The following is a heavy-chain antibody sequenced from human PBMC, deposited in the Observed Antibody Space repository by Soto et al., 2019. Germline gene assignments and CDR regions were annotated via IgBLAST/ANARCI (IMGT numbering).Heavy chain of an antibody. V-gene: IGHV4-59*01. D-gene: IGHD2-2*01. CDR3: ARSKYCSSTSCFKTPYYYYYYGMDV. CDR1: GGSISSYY. Sequence: SETLSLTCTVSGGSISSYYWSWIRQPPGKGLEWIGYIYYSGSTNYNPSLKSRVTISVDTSKNQFSLKLSSVTAADTAVYYCARSKYCSSTSCFKTPYYYYYYGMDVWRRGTTVTVSS. J-gene: IGHJ6*02. CDR2: IYYSGST.